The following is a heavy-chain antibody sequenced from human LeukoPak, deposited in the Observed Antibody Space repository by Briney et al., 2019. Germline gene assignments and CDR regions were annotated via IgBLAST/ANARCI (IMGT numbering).Heavy chain of an antibody. CDR2: ISYDGSNK. J-gene: IGHJ4*02. V-gene: IGHV3-30*04. CDR1: GFTFSSYA. CDR3: ARDSEDTAMVPNNFDY. Sequence: GRSLRLSCAASGFTFSSYAMHWVRQAPGKGLEWVAVISYDGSNKYYADSVKGRFTISRDNSKNTLYLQMNSLRAEDTAVYYCARDSEDTAMVPNNFDYWGQGTLVIVSS. D-gene: IGHD5-18*01.